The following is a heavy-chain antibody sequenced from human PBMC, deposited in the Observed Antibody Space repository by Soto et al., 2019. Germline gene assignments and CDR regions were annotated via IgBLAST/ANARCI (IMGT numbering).Heavy chain of an antibody. J-gene: IGHJ4*02. V-gene: IGHV4-34*01. CDR1: GGSFSGYY. CDR3: ATTYIPGYYFDY. Sequence: SETLSLTCAVYGGSFSGYYWSWIRQPPGKGLEWIGEINHSGNTNYNPSLKGRVTISVDTSKNQFSLKLSSVTAADTAVYYCATTYIPGYYFDYWGQGTLVTVSS. D-gene: IGHD1-20*01. CDR2: INHSGNT.